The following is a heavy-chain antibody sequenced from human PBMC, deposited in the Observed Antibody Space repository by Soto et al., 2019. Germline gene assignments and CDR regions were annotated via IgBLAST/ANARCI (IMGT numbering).Heavy chain of an antibody. CDR3: ARGGVATIFGDS. CDR1: GFTFSRYS. D-gene: IGHD5-12*01. V-gene: IGHV3-48*02. J-gene: IGHJ4*02. Sequence: EVQLVESGGGLVQPGGSLRVSCAASGFTFSRYSMNWVRQAPGKGLEWLSYIDSSSKTIYYADSVKGRFIISGDNAKNSLYLQMNSLRDEDTAVYHCARGGVATIFGDSWGQGTLVTVSS. CDR2: IDSSSKTI.